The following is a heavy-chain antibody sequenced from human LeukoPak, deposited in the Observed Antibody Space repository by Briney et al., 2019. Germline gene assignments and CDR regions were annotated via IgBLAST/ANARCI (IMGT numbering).Heavy chain of an antibody. J-gene: IGHJ4*02. CDR2: IKQDGSEK. D-gene: IGHD6-19*01. CDR1: GFTFSSYR. V-gene: IGHV3-7*01. Sequence: GGSLRLSCAASGFTFSSYRMSWDRQAPGKGLEWVANIKQDGSEKYYVDSVKGRFTISRDNAKNSLYLQMNSLRAEDTAVYYCARDGEQWLVDLFDYWGQGTLVTVSS. CDR3: ARDGEQWLVDLFDY.